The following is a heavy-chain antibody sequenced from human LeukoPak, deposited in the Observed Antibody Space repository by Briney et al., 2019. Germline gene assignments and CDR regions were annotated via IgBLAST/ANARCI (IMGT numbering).Heavy chain of an antibody. CDR1: GDIFSSNSAA. CDR2: TYYRSKWYN. J-gene: IGHJ4*02. V-gene: IGHV6-1*01. CDR3: ARDRGVDYGDYDY. Sequence: SQTLSLTCALSGDIFSSNSAAWHWIRQSPSRGLEWLGRTYYRSKWYNDYAVSVKSRITINPDTSKNQFSLQLNSVTPEDTAVYYCARDRGVDYGDYDYWGQGTLVTVSS. D-gene: IGHD4-17*01.